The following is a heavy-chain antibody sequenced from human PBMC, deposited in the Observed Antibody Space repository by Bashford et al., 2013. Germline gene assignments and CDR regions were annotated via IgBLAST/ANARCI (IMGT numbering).Heavy chain of an antibody. J-gene: IGHJ6*02. CDR2: IIPLFGTA. Sequence: SVKVSCKASGGTFSSYAVSWVRQAPGQGLEWMGGIIPLFGTANYAQKFQGRVTITADESTSTAYMELSSLRSEDTAVYYCARPIYVSYDNYYYYGMDVWGQGTTVTVSS. CDR1: GGTFSSYA. V-gene: IGHV1-69*13. D-gene: IGHD3-22*01. CDR3: ARPIYVSYDNYYYYGMDV.